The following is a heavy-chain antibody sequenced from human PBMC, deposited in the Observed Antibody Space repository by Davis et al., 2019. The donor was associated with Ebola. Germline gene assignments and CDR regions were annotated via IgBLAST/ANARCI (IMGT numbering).Heavy chain of an antibody. D-gene: IGHD1-26*01. Sequence: AASVKVSCKASGGTFSSYAISWVRQAPGQGLEWMGGIIPIFGTANYAQKFQGRITMTRDNSISTAYMELSSLRSEDTAVYYCATDLVGAAVYYYYGMDVWGQGTTVTVSS. CDR2: IIPIFGTA. V-gene: IGHV1-69*05. CDR3: ATDLVGAAVYYYYGMDV. CDR1: GGTFSSYA. J-gene: IGHJ6*02.